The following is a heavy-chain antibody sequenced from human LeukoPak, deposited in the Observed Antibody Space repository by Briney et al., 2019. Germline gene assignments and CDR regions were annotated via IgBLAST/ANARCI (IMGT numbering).Heavy chain of an antibody. Sequence: GGSLRLSFAAYGLTVSSDYMSWVRQAPGKGLEWVSLSSGRHDTHYADSVKGRFTVSRDTSKNTLYLQMNSLRVEDTAVYYCARGIIDWGQGTLVTVSS. V-gene: IGHV3-53*01. J-gene: IGHJ4*02. CDR1: GLTVSSDY. CDR3: ARGIID. CDR2: SSGRHDT.